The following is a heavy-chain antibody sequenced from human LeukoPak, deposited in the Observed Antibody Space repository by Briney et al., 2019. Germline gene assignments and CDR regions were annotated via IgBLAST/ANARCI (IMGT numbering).Heavy chain of an antibody. CDR2: IYYSGST. CDR1: GGSISSGSYY. CDR3: AGSQRGYSGYENY. Sequence: SQTLSLTCTVSGGSISSGSYYWSWIRQPPGKGLEWIGYIYYSGSTNYNPSLKSRVTISVDTSKNQFSLKLSSVTAADTAVYYCAGSQRGYSGYENYWGQGTLVTVSS. J-gene: IGHJ4*02. D-gene: IGHD5-12*01. V-gene: IGHV4-61*01.